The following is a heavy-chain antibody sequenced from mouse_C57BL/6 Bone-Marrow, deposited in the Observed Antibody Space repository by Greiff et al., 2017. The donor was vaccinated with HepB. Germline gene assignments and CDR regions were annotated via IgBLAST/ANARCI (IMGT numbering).Heavy chain of an antibody. CDR2: IDPENGDT. J-gene: IGHJ2*01. CDR1: GFNIKDYY. CDR3: TFYGNYPYFDY. D-gene: IGHD2-1*01. V-gene: IGHV14-4*01. Sequence: EVKRQESGAELVRPGASVKRSCTASGFNIKDYYMHWVKQRPEQGLEWIGWIDPENGDTEYASKFQGKATITADTSSNTAYLQLSSLTSEDTAVYYCTFYGNYPYFDYWGQGTTLTVYS.